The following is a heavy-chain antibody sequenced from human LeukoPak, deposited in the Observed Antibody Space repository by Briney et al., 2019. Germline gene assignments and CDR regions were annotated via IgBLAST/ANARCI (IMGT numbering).Heavy chain of an antibody. Sequence: GGSLRLSCAASAFVFDSYAMSWVRQAPGKGLEWVSTISGGGGSTYYADSVKGRFTISRDNSKNTLSLQMNSLRPEDTAVYYCAKGLRYSSGWPKFDYWGQGTLVTVSS. CDR3: AKGLRYSSGWPKFDY. CDR1: AFVFDSYA. D-gene: IGHD6-19*01. CDR2: ISGGGGST. J-gene: IGHJ4*02. V-gene: IGHV3-23*01.